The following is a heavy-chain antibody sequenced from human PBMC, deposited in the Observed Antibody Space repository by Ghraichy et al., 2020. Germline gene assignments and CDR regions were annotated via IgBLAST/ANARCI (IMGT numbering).Heavy chain of an antibody. V-gene: IGHV3-21*01. Sequence: GALNISCAASGFTFSSYSMSWVRQAPGKGLEWVSSISSSSDQIYYADSMKGRFTVSRDNAKSSLYLQMNSLRAEDTAVYYCASDLPASTNWGQGTLVTVSS. J-gene: IGHJ4*02. CDR3: ASDLPASTN. CDR2: ISSSSDQI. CDR1: GFTFSSYS.